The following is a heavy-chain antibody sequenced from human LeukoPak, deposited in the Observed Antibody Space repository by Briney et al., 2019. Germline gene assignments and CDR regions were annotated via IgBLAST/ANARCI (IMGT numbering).Heavy chain of an antibody. CDR1: GGSISSGGYS. CDR3: ARDRGGWSDAFDI. CDR2: IYHSGST. V-gene: IGHV4-30-2*01. Sequence: PSETLSLTCAVSGGSISSGGYSWSWIRQPPGKGLEWIGYIYHSGSTYYNPSLKSRVTISVDRSKNQFSLKLSSVTAADTAVYYCARDRGGWSDAFDIWGQGTMVTVSS. J-gene: IGHJ3*02. D-gene: IGHD3-10*01.